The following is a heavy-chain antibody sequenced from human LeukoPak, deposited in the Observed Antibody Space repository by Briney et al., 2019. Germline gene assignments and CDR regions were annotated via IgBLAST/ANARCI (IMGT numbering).Heavy chain of an antibody. CDR3: ARGYSYGYDHFYYLDV. CDR2: IGSSGSTI. V-gene: IGHV3-48*03. J-gene: IGHJ6*03. CDR1: GFTFSSYE. Sequence: GGSLRLSCAASGFTFSSYEMNWVRQAPGKGLEWVSYIGSSGSTIYYADSVKGRFTISRDNAKNSLYLQMNSLRAEDTAVYYCARGYSYGYDHFYYLDVWGKGTTVTVSS. D-gene: IGHD5-18*01.